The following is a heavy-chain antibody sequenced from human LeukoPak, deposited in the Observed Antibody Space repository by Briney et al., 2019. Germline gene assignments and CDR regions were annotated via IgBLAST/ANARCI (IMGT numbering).Heavy chain of an antibody. D-gene: IGHD3-10*01. CDR2: IRGSGGAT. CDR1: GFTFSRCA. Sequence: GGSLRLSCAASGFTFSRCAMSWVRQAPGKGLEWVSGIRGSGGATLYADSVKGRFTISRDNSKNTLYLQMNSLRAEDTAVYYCAKEGVHYGSGMDVWGLGTTVTVSS. J-gene: IGHJ6*02. CDR3: AKEGVHYGSGMDV. V-gene: IGHV3-23*01.